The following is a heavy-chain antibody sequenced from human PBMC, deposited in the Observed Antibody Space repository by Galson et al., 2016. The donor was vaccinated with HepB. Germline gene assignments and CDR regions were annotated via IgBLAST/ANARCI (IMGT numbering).Heavy chain of an antibody. J-gene: IGHJ6*02. CDR1: GFTVSSSD. CDR3: ARYYDFFGMDV. V-gene: IGHV3-53*01. CDR2: VYSVFRGGST. Sequence: SLRLSCAASGFTVSSSDMTWVRQAPGKGLEWVSVVYSVFRGGSTSNADSVKGRFTISRDNSKTTLYLQMNSLRAEDTALYYCARYYDFFGMDVWGQGIRVTVSS. D-gene: IGHD3-3*01.